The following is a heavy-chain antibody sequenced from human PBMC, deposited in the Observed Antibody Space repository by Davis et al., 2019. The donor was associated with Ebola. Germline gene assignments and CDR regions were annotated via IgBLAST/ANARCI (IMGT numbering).Heavy chain of an antibody. V-gene: IGHV3-7*03. D-gene: IGHD4-11*01. CDR3: ARAPMTTVTTALFYDYYMDV. Sequence: GESLKISCAASGFTFSIYWMAWVRQAPGKGLEWVANINDDGSEESYVDSVKGRFTISRDNAKNSLYLQMNSLRAEDTAVYYCARAPMTTVTTALFYDYYMDVWGKGTTVTVSS. CDR2: INDDGSEE. J-gene: IGHJ6*03. CDR1: GFTFSIYW.